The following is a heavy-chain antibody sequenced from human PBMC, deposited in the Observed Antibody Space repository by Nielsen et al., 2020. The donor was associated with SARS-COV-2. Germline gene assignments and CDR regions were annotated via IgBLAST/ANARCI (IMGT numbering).Heavy chain of an antibody. V-gene: IGHV3-7*01. CDR3: ARREYTRGFDY. CDR1: GFTFSNYW. CDR2: IKGDESER. Sequence: GESLKISCAASGFTFSNYWMDWVRQAPGKGLEWVAKIKGDESERYYVDSVKGRFTISRDNAKNSLYLQMDSLKAEDTALYYCARREYTRGFDYWGQGTLVTVSS. D-gene: IGHD2/OR15-2a*01. J-gene: IGHJ4*02.